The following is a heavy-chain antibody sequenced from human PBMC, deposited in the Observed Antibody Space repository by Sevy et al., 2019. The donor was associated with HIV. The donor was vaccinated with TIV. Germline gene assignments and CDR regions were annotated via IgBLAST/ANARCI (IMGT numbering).Heavy chain of an antibody. CDR3: ARDKWVTIFGVVNPWLDY. D-gene: IGHD3-3*01. J-gene: IGHJ4*02. CDR1: GFTFSSYS. V-gene: IGHV3-48*02. CDR2: ISSSRSTI. Sequence: GGSLRLSCAASGFTFSSYSMNWVRQAPGKGLEWVSYISSSRSTIYYADSVKGRFTISRDNAKNSLYLQMNSLRDEDTAVYYCARDKWVTIFGVVNPWLDYWGQGTLVTVSS.